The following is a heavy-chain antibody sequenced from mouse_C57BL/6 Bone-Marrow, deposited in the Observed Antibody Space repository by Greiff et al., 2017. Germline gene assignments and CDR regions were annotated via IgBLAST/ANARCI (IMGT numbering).Heavy chain of an antibody. CDR3: ARGGNYGEYYFDY. CDR2: FHPYNDDT. D-gene: IGHD2-1*01. J-gene: IGHJ2*01. CDR1: GYTFTTYP. Sequence: QVQLQQSGAELVKPGASVKMSCTASGYTFTTYPIEWMKQNHGKSLEWIGNFHPYNDDTKYNEKFKGKATLTVEKSSSTVYLGLSRLTSDDAAVYYCARGGNYGEYYFDYWGQGTTLTVSS. V-gene: IGHV1-47*01.